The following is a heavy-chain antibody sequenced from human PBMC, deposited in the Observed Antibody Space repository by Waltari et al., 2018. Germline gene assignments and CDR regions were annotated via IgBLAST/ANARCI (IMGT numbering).Heavy chain of an antibody. V-gene: IGHV1-69*01. CDR3: ARGSIVGATHLYYYYMDV. D-gene: IGHD1-26*01. CDR1: GGTFSSYA. Sequence: QVQLVQSGAEVKKPGSSVKVSCKASGGTFSSYAISWVRQAPGHGLEWMGGIIPIFGTANYAQKFQGRVTITADESTSTAYMELSSLRSEDTAVYYCARGSIVGATHLYYYYMDVWGKGTTVTVSS. CDR2: IIPIFGTA. J-gene: IGHJ6*03.